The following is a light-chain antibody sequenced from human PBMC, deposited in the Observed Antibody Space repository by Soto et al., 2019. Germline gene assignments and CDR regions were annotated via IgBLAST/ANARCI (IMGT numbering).Light chain of an antibody. V-gene: IGLV2-14*01. CDR1: SSDVGGYNY. J-gene: IGLJ2*01. CDR2: EVS. CDR3: SSYTRNRTLV. Sequence: QSALTQPASVSGSPGQSITISCTGTSSDVGGYNYVSWYQQHPGKAPKFIIYEVSNRPSGVSNRFSGSKSGNTASLTISGLQAEDEADDYGSSYTRNRTLVFGGGTKLTVL.